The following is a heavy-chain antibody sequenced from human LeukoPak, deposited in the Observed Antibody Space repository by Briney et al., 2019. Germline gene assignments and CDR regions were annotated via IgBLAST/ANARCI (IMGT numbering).Heavy chain of an antibody. Sequence: ASVKVSCKASGYTFTSYGISWVRQAPGQGLEWMGWISAYNGNTNYAQKLQGRVTMATDTSTSTAYMELRSLRSDDTAVYYYASLIVGSSKTYAFDIWGQGTMVTVSS. D-gene: IGHD1-26*01. CDR2: ISAYNGNT. CDR3: ASLIVGSSKTYAFDI. V-gene: IGHV1-18*01. CDR1: GYTFTSYG. J-gene: IGHJ3*02.